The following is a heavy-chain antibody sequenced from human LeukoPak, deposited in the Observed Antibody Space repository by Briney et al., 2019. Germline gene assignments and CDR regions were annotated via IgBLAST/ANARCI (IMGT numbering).Heavy chain of an antibody. J-gene: IGHJ4*02. CDR3: AKEKGFYFDY. V-gene: IGHV3-66*01. Sequence: TGGSLRLSCAASGFTVSSNSMVGVRQAPGKGLAWVAVVYAGGITNYADSVKGRFIISRDDSKDTLYLQMNSLRAEDTGVYYCAKEKGFYFDYWGQGTLVTVSS. CDR1: GFTVSSNS. CDR2: VYAGGIT.